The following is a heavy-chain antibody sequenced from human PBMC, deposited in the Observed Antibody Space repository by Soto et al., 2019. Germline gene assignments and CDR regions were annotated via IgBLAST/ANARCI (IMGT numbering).Heavy chain of an antibody. J-gene: IGHJ4*02. CDR1: GGSISSGDYY. V-gene: IGHV4-30-4*01. Sequence: SETLSLTCTVSGGSISSGDYYWSWIRQPPGKGLEWIGYIYYSGSTYYNPSLKSRVTISVDTSKNQFSLKLSSVTAADTAVYYCARVDTAMVVDYWGQGTLVTVSS. CDR2: IYYSGST. D-gene: IGHD5-18*01. CDR3: ARVDTAMVVDY.